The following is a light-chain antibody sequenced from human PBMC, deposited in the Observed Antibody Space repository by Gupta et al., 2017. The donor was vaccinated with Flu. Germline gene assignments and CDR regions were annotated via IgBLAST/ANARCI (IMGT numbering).Light chain of an antibody. Sequence: ENVLFTYPGTLPSSPRERDTISCRATQRFTDCYLGWYQQKPGQAPRLLIYSTDRRAAGIPDRFSGGGSGPDFTLTISRLEPEDFAVYYCQQDSTSLTFGGGTKVDIK. CDR2: STD. J-gene: IGKJ4*01. CDR3: QQDSTSLT. V-gene: IGKV3D-20*02. CDR1: QRFTDCY.